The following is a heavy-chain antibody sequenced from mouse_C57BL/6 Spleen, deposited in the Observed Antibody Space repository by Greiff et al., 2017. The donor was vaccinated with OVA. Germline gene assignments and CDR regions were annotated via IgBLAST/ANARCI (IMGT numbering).Heavy chain of an antibody. CDR3: TRGADWDWFAY. Sequence: EVKVVESGEGLVKPGGSLKLSCAASGFTFSSYAMSWVRPTPEKRLEWVAYISSGGDYIYYADTVKGRFTISRDNARNTLYLQMSRLKSEDTAMYYCTRGADWDWFAYWGQGTLVTVSA. D-gene: IGHD4-1*01. J-gene: IGHJ3*01. V-gene: IGHV5-9-1*02. CDR1: GFTFSSYA. CDR2: ISSGGDYI.